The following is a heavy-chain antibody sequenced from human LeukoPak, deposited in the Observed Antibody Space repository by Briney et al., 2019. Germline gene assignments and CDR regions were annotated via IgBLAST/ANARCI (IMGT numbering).Heavy chain of an antibody. CDR3: ARDPRSYTGYDETFDY. CDR1: GGSFSGYY. Sequence: SETLSLTCAVYGGSFSGYYWSWLRQPPGKGLEWIGEISHNGSTNYNPSLKSRVTMSLDTSEDQFSLKLSSVTAADTAVYYCARDPRSYTGYDETFDYWGQGTLVTVSS. J-gene: IGHJ4*02. V-gene: IGHV4-34*01. CDR2: ISHNGST. D-gene: IGHD5-12*01.